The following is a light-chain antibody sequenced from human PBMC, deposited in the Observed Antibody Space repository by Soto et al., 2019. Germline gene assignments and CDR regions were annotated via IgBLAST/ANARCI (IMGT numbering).Light chain of an antibody. V-gene: IGKV4-1*01. CDR1: QNVLYKSNNENY. J-gene: IGKJ2*01. CDR2: WAS. CDR3: QEYYNTPPYT. Sequence: DIVMTQSPDSLAVSLGERATINCKSSQNVLYKSNNENYLAWYQQKPGQPPKLLIYWASTRKPGVPDRFSGSGSGSEFTLTISSLQAEDVALYYCQEYYNTPPYTFGQGTQLEI.